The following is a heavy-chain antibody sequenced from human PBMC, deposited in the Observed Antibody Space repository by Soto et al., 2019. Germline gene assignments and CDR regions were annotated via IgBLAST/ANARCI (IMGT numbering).Heavy chain of an antibody. J-gene: IGHJ4*02. CDR1: GYTFTSYG. D-gene: IGHD3-10*01. Sequence: GASVKVSCKASGYTFTSYGISWVRQAPGQGLEWMGWISAYNGNTNYAQKLQGRVTMTTDTSTSTAYMELRSLRSDDTAVYYCATTAYPTHSAYFDYWGQGTLVTVSS. CDR3: ATTAYPTHSAYFDY. V-gene: IGHV1-18*01. CDR2: ISAYNGNT.